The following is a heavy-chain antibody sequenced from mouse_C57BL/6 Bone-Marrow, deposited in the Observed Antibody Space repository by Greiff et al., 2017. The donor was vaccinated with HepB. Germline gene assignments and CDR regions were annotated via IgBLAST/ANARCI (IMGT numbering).Heavy chain of an antibody. CDR2: IYPGDGDT. CDR1: GYAFSSYW. Sequence: QVQLQQSGAELVKPGASVKISCKASGYAFSSYWMNWVKQRPGKGLEWIGQIYPGDGDTNYNGKFKGKATLTADKSSSTAYMQLSSLTSADSAVYFCARFGNYSYYAMDYWGQGTSVTVSS. CDR3: ARFGNYSYYAMDY. J-gene: IGHJ4*01. V-gene: IGHV1-80*01. D-gene: IGHD2-1*01.